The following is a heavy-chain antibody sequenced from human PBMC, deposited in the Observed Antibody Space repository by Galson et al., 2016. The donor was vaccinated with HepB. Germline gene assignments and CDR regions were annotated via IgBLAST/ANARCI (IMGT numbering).Heavy chain of an antibody. Sequence: PALVKPTQTLTLTCSFSGFSLSASGMGVAWIRQPAGGALEWLALIYWDGHKRFSPSLKNRLTIPKDTPKNQVVLTMTNMEPVDAGTYFCAHRFAAGGRGLFNFDSWGQGALVSVSS. J-gene: IGHJ4*02. V-gene: IGHV2-5*02. CDR3: AHRFAAGGRGLFNFDS. D-gene: IGHD6-13*01. CDR1: GFSLSASGMG. CDR2: IYWDGHK.